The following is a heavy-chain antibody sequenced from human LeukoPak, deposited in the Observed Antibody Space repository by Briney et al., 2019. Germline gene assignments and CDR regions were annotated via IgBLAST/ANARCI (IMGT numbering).Heavy chain of an antibody. J-gene: IGHJ4*02. CDR1: GDSASSNSAA. Sequence: SQTLSLTCAISGDSASSNSAAWNWLRQSPSRGLEWLGRTYYRSKWYNDYAVSVKSRITINPDTSKNQFSLQLNSVTPEDTAVYYCARERGYSSGWSPDFDYWGQGTLVTVSS. D-gene: IGHD6-13*01. CDR2: TYYRSKWYN. V-gene: IGHV6-1*01. CDR3: ARERGYSSGWSPDFDY.